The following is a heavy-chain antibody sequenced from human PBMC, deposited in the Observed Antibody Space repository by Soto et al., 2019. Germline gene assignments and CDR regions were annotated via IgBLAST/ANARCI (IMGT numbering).Heavy chain of an antibody. CDR3: AKRLNTYYFDY. V-gene: IGHV3-23*01. D-gene: IGHD2-21*02. J-gene: IGHJ4*02. CDR2: IGPRGRST. Sequence: EVQLLESGGGLVQPGGSLRLSCAASGFTFSSHAMSWVRQAPGKGLEWVSAIGPRGRSTDYADSVKGRFTISRDNSQNTLYLQMNSRRAEDTAIYYCAKRLNTYYFDYWGQGTLFTVSS. CDR1: GFTFSSHA.